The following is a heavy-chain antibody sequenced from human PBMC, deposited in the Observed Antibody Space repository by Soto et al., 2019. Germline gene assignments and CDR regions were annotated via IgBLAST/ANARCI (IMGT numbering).Heavy chain of an antibody. CDR2: IDHSGSS. D-gene: IGHD3-3*01. CDR1: GGSFSGYY. Sequence: QVQLQQGGAGLLKPSDTLSLTCGVYGGSFSGYYWNWIRQPPGKGLAWIGEIDHSGSSNFNPFLNNRVNISVDPFKSKFSLTLNSMTAADTAVYFCARSQGVHINVPADDFWRLGRYYYMDVWGKGTPVTVSS. CDR3: ARSQGVHINVPADDFWRLGRYYYMDV. J-gene: IGHJ6*03. V-gene: IGHV4-34*01.